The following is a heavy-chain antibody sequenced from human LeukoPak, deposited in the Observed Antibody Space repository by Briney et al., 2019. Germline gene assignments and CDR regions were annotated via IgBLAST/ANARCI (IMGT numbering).Heavy chain of an antibody. CDR1: GYTFSTYA. J-gene: IGHJ4*02. V-gene: IGHV1-8*03. D-gene: IGHD1-26*01. CDR3: ARVGATMSDTIDY. Sequence: GASVKVSCKASGYTFSTYAMNWVRQAPGQGLEWMGWMNPNSGNTGYAQKFQGRVTITRNTSISTAYMELSSLRSEDTAVYYCARVGATMSDTIDYWGQGTLVTVSS. CDR2: MNPNSGNT.